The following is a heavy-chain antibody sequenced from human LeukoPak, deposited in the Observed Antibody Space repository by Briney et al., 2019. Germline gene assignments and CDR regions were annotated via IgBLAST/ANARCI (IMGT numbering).Heavy chain of an antibody. Sequence: NPGGSLRLSCAAAGFTLSAYYMSWIRQAPGQGLEWVSCISSSGTNTNYADSVKGRFTISRDNAKNSVHLQMNSLRAEDTAVYYCARVRYSSGWYDFDYWGQGTLVTVSS. CDR2: ISSSGTNT. CDR1: GFTLSAYY. D-gene: IGHD6-19*01. J-gene: IGHJ4*02. CDR3: ARVRYSSGWYDFDY. V-gene: IGHV3-11*04.